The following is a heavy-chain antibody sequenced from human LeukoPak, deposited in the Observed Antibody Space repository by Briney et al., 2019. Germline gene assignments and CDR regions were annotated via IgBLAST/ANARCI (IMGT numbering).Heavy chain of an antibody. J-gene: IGHJ4*02. CDR1: GFTFSSYA. CDR2: ISGSGGST. Sequence: GGSLRLSCAASGFTFSSYAMSWVRQAPGKGLEWVSAISGSGGSTYYADSVKGRFTISRDNSKHTLYLQMNSLRAEDTAVYYCAKHLRVVPAAKGSYDWGYYFDYWGQGTLVTVSS. CDR3: AKHLRVVPAAKGSYDWGYYFDY. V-gene: IGHV3-23*01. D-gene: IGHD2-2*01.